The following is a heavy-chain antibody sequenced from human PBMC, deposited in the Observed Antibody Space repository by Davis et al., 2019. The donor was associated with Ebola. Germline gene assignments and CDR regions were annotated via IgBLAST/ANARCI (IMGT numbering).Heavy chain of an antibody. CDR2: INHSGST. D-gene: IGHD3-3*01. CDR3: ARVSPAYDFWSGQHYYYYYMDV. V-gene: IGHV4-34*01. J-gene: IGHJ6*03. CDR1: GGSFSGYY. Sequence: PSETLSLTCAVYGGSFSGYYWSWIRQPPGKGLEWIGEINHSGSTNYNPSLKSRVTISVDTSKNQFSLKLSSVTAADTAVYYCARVSPAYDFWSGQHYYYYYMDVWGKRTTVTVSS.